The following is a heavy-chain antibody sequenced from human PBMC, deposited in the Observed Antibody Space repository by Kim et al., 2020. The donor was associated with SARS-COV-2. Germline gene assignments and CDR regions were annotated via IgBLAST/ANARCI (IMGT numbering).Heavy chain of an antibody. CDR2: IYYSGST. D-gene: IGHD5-12*01. J-gene: IGHJ4*01. V-gene: IGHV4-31*03. Sequence: SETLSLTCTVSGGSISSGNYYWSWIRQHPGKGLEWIGYIYYSGSTYYNPSLKSRITISVDTSKNQFSLKLSSVTAADTAVYYCARAIRDGYNYNYFNYWGHGTLVTVS. CDR1: GGSISSGNYY. CDR3: ARAIRDGYNYNYFNY.